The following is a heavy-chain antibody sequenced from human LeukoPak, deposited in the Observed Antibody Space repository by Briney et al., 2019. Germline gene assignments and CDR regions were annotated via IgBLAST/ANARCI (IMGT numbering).Heavy chain of an antibody. D-gene: IGHD5-18*01. Sequence: ASVKVSCKASGYTFTGYYMHWVRQAPGQGLEWMGWINPNSGGTNYVQKFQGRVVMTRDTSISTAYMELSSLRSDDTAMYYCASGLSSLFSFGAALDYYMDVWGKGTPVTVSS. CDR2: INPNSGGT. J-gene: IGHJ6*03. V-gene: IGHV1-2*02. CDR3: ASGLSSLFSFGAALDYYMDV. CDR1: GYTFTGYY.